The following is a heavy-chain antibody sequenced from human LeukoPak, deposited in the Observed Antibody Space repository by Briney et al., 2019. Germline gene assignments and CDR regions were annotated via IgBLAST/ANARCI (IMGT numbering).Heavy chain of an antibody. CDR2: IKQDGSEK. D-gene: IGHD4-23*01. J-gene: IGHJ4*02. V-gene: IGHV3-7*03. Sequence: ETLSLTCTVSGGSISSSSYYWGWIRQPPGKGLEWVANIKQDGSEKYYVDSVKGRFTISRDNAKNSLYLQMNSLRAEDTAVYYCARDPYYGGNWGQGTLVTVSS. CDR1: GGSISSSSYY. CDR3: ARDPYYGGN.